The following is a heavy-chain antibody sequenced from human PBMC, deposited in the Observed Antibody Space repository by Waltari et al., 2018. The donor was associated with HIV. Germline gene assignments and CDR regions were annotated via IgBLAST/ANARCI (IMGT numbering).Heavy chain of an antibody. CDR3: ARTTHGIDF. Sequence: EVQLVASGGGLVHPGGSLGLPCVATGFPFSSYNMNWVRQAPGKGLEWLSYITSSGYTIYYADSVEGRFTVSRDNAKNPLYLQMNSLRAEDTAVYYCARTTHGIDFWGQGTLVTVSS. D-gene: IGHD1-1*01. V-gene: IGHV3-48*04. J-gene: IGHJ4*02. CDR2: ITSSGYTI. CDR1: GFPFSSYN.